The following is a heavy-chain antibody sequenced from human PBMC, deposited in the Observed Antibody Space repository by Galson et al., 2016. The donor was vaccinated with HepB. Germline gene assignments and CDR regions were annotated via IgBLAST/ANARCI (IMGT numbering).Heavy chain of an antibody. CDR3: ARDDYSGSRGSPDC. CDR2: INNGAATT. J-gene: IGHJ4*02. CDR1: GFFFSGRA. V-gene: IGHV3-23*01. Sequence: SLRLSCAASGFFFSGRAMSWVRQAPGKGLEWVSGINNGAATTGYAASVKGRFTISRDNSKNTLYLQMNSLRTEDTAVYYCARDDYSGSRGSPDCWGQGTLVTVSS. D-gene: IGHD6-19*01.